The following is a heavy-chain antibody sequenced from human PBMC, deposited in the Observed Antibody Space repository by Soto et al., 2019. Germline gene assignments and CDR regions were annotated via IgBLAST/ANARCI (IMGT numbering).Heavy chain of an antibody. Sequence: PGGSLRLSCAASGFTLTNYAMSWVRQAPGQGLEWVSAMSGSGASTYYADSVKGRFTISRDNSKNTLYLQMNSLRAEDTAVYYCAKGLRITIFGVVIPGSVNWFDPWGQGTLVSVSS. J-gene: IGHJ5*02. V-gene: IGHV3-23*01. D-gene: IGHD3-3*01. CDR1: GFTLTNYA. CDR2: MSGSGAST. CDR3: AKGLRITIFGVVIPGSVNWFDP.